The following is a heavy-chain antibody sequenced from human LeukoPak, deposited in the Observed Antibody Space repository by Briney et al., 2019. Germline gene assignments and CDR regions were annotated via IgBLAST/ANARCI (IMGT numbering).Heavy chain of an antibody. CDR3: ARAVSPNYYYYMDV. V-gene: IGHV4-59*01. CDR2: IYYSGST. Sequence: PSETLSLTCTVSGGSISSYYWSWIRQPPGKGLEWIGYIYYSGSTNYNPSLKSRVTISVDTSENQFSLKLSSVTAADTAVYYCARAVSPNYYYYMDVWGKGTTVTVSS. CDR1: GGSISSYY. J-gene: IGHJ6*03.